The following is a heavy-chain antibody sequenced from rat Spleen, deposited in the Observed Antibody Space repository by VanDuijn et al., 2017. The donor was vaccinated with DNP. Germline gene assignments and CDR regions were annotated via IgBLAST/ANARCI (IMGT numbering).Heavy chain of an antibody. J-gene: IGHJ4*01. CDR1: GFTFSDCY. Sequence: EVQLVESDGGLVQPGRSLKVSCAASGFTFSDCYMAWVRQAPTKGLEWVASISTGGGNTYYRDSVKGRFTISRDNAQSTLYLQMDSLRSEDTATYYCARHRTIMPYYYAMDAWGQGASVTVSS. CDR2: ISTGGGNT. V-gene: IGHV5-25*01. CDR3: ARHRTIMPYYYAMDA. D-gene: IGHD1-12*01.